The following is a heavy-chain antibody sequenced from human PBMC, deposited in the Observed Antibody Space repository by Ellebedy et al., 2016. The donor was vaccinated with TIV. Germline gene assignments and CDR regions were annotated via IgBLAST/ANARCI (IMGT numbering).Heavy chain of an antibody. D-gene: IGHD2-2*01. J-gene: IGHJ4*02. Sequence: GESLKISCAASGFTFSSYSMNWVRQAPGKGLEWVSSISSSSSYIYYADSVKGRFTISRDNAKNSLYLQMNSLRAEDTAVYYCASRLGYCSSTSCYAFFFDYWGQGTLVTVSS. CDR3: ASRLGYCSSTSCYAFFFDY. CDR2: ISSSSSYI. CDR1: GFTFSSYS. V-gene: IGHV3-21*01.